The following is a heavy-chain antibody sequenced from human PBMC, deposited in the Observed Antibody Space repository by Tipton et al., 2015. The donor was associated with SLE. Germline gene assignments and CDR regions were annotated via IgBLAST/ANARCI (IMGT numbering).Heavy chain of an antibody. Sequence: SLRLSCAASGLTVSSNYMSWVRQAPGKGLEWVSVIYSGGSTYYADSVKGRFTISRDNSKNTLYLQMNSLRAEDTAVYYCARDLTRGGFYDAFDKWGQGTMVTVSS. V-gene: IGHV3-53*01. D-gene: IGHD1/OR15-1a*01. CDR2: IYSGGST. J-gene: IGHJ3*02. CDR3: ARDLTRGGFYDAFDK. CDR1: GLTVSSNY.